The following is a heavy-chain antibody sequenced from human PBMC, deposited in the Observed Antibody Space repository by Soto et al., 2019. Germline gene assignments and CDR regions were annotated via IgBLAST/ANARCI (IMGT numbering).Heavy chain of an antibody. CDR3: ASHYDLWSGYLSPVDY. CDR1: GYTFSDYY. J-gene: IGHJ4*02. Sequence: QVQLVESGGDLVKPGGSLRLSCAASGYTFSDYYLSWIRQAPGKGLEWISYIDTSSTKIYYADSVKGRFTISRDNSKNSLCLEMNSLRVEDTAVYFCASHYDLWSGYLSPVDYWGQGTLVTVSS. V-gene: IGHV3-11*01. D-gene: IGHD3-3*01. CDR2: IDTSSTKI.